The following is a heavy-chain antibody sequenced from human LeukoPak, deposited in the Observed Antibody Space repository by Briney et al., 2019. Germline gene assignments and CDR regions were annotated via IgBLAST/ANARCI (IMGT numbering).Heavy chain of an antibody. V-gene: IGHV4-30-4*01. D-gene: IGHD3-10*01. Sequence: SQTLSLTCTVSGGSISSGDYYWSWIRQPPGKGLEWIGYIYYSGSTYYNPSLKSRVTISVDTSKNQFSLKLSSVTAADTAVYYCARRGFGELLDDYWGQGTLVTVSS. CDR3: ARRGFGELLDDY. CDR1: GGSISSGDYY. J-gene: IGHJ4*02. CDR2: IYYSGST.